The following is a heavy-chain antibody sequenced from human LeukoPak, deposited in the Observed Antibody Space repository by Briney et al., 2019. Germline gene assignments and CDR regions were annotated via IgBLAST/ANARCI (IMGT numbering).Heavy chain of an antibody. CDR2: SNHSGST. CDR1: GGSFNGYY. J-gene: IGHJ6*03. CDR3: ARGVRGIIMRYYYYYYYMDV. V-gene: IGHV4-34*01. Sequence: SETLSLTCAVYGGSFNGYYWSWIRQSPGKGLEWIGESNHSGSTKYNPSLKSRVTISVDTSKNQFSLKLSSVTAADTAVYYCARGVRGIIMRYYYYYYYMDVWGKGTTVTISS. D-gene: IGHD3-10*01.